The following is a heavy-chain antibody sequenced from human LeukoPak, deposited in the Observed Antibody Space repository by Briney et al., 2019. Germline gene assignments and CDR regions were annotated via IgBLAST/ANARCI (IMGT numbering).Heavy chain of an antibody. CDR1: GFNFTTYA. V-gene: IGHV3-23*01. CDR2: ISGSAFTR. CDR3: AKDLRDSNGWGFDP. D-gene: IGHD6-25*01. Sequence: GGSLRLSCVVSGFNFTTYAMSWVRQAPGKGLEWVSGISGSAFTRDYADSVKGRFTISRDNTKNTLYLQMNSLKAEDTAVYHCAKDLRDSNGWGFDPWGQGTRVTVSS. J-gene: IGHJ5*02.